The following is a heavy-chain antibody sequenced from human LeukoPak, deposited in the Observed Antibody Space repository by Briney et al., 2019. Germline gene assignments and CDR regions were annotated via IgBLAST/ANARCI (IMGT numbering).Heavy chain of an antibody. D-gene: IGHD3-10*01. J-gene: IGHJ3*02. Sequence: GGSLRLSCAASGFTFSSYSMNWVRQAPGKGLEWVSSISSSSSYIYYADSVKGRFTISRDNAKNSLCLQMNSLRAEDTAVYYCAREEVYYGSRSYSNAFDIWGQGTMVTVSS. CDR2: ISSSSSYI. CDR3: AREEVYYGSRSYSNAFDI. V-gene: IGHV3-21*01. CDR1: GFTFSSYS.